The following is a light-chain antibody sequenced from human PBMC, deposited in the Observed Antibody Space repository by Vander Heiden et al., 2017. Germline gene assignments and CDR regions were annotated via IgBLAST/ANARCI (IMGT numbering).Light chain of an antibody. J-gene: IGKJ1*01. Sequence: DHVMNQTPLTSPVTLGQQASISCKSSQILVHCDGNTYLSWLQRMPGRPPRFLFYNISNRFSGVPEGCRGSGAGTDFTLKISRVEAEDVGVYYCMQTAPLPRTFGQGTKVDIK. CDR3: MQTAPLPRT. V-gene: IGKV2-24*01. CDR1: QILVHCDGNTY. CDR2: NIS.